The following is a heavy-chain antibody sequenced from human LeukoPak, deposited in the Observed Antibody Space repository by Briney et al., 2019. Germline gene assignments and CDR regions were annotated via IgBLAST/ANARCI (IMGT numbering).Heavy chain of an antibody. CDR1: GGSFSGYY. CDR2: INHSGST. V-gene: IGHV4-34*01. J-gene: IGHJ4*02. D-gene: IGHD1-26*01. CDR3: ASSSSYWASDY. Sequence: SETLSLTCAVYGGSFSGYYWSWIRQPPGKGLEWIGEINHSGSTNYNPSLKSRVTISVDTSKNQFSLKLSSVTAADTAVYYCASSSSYWASDYWGQGTLVTVSS.